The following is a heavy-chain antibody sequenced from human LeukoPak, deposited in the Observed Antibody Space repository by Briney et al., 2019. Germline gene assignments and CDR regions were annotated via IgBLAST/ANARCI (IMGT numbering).Heavy chain of an antibody. D-gene: IGHD3-22*01. J-gene: IGHJ5*02. CDR1: GFTFSSYS. V-gene: IGHV3-21*01. CDR2: TSSSSTYI. Sequence: GGSLRLSCAASGFTFSSYSMNWVRQAPGKGLEWVSSTSSSSTYIYYADSVKGRFTISRDNAKNSLYLQMNSLRAEDTAFYYCARGPYYYDSSAYYPSWGQGTLVTVSS. CDR3: ARGPYYYDSSAYYPS.